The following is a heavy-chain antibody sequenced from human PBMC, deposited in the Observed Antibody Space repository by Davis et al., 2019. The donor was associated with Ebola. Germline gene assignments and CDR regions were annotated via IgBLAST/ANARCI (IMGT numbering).Heavy chain of an antibody. J-gene: IGHJ4*02. V-gene: IGHV1-2*04. Sequence: ASVKVSCKASGYTFTGYYMHWVRQAPGQGLEWMGWINPNSGGTNYAQKFQGWVTMTRDTSISTAYMELSRLRSDDTAVYYCVRDSGYCTNTNCYYFDYWGQGTLVTVSS. CDR2: INPNSGGT. CDR3: VRDSGYCTNTNCYYFDY. D-gene: IGHD2-2*01. CDR1: GYTFTGYY.